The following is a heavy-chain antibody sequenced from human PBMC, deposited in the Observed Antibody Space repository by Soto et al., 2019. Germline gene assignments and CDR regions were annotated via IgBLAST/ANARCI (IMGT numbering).Heavy chain of an antibody. Sequence: SETLSLTCTVSGGSISSYYWSWIRQPPGKGLEWIGYIYYSGSTNYNPSLKSRVTISVDTSKNQFSLKLSSVTAADTAVYYCASVYPGTPYFDYWGQGTLVTVSS. D-gene: IGHD2-8*01. V-gene: IGHV4-59*01. CDR2: IYYSGST. J-gene: IGHJ4*02. CDR1: GGSISSYY. CDR3: ASVYPGTPYFDY.